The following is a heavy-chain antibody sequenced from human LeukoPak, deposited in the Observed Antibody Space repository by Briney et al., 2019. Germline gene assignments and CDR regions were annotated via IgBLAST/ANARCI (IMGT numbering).Heavy chain of an antibody. CDR3: ARGQYCSSTSCYAYFDY. D-gene: IGHD2-2*01. J-gene: IGHJ4*02. CDR1: GGSFSGYY. Sequence: SETLSLTCAVYGGSFSGYYWSWIRQPPGKGLEWIGEINHSGSTNYNPSLKSRVTISVDTSKNQFSLKLSSVTAADTALYYCARGQYCSSTSCYAYFDYWGQGTLVTVSS. CDR2: INHSGST. V-gene: IGHV4-34*01.